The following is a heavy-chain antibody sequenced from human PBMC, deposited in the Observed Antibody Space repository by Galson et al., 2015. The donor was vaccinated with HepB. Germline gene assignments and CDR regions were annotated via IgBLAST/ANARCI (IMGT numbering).Heavy chain of an antibody. Sequence: SLRLSCAASGLIFSNRGMHWVRRAPGKGLEWVAFIRYDGSSQYYGDSVKGRFTISRDNSKNTLYLQMNSLRPEDTAIYYCANDRTSGGFGEMEFDPWGQGTLVTVSS. CDR3: ANDRTSGGFGEMEFDP. V-gene: IGHV3-30*02. CDR1: GLIFSNRG. D-gene: IGHD3-10*01. J-gene: IGHJ5*02. CDR2: IRYDGSSQ.